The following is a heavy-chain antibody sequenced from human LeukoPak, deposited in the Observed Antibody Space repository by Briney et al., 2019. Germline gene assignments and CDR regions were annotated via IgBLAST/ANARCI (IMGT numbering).Heavy chain of an antibody. Sequence: PSETLSLTCTVSGGSISSGSYYWSWIRQPAGKGLEWIGYIYYSGSTNYNPSLKSRVTISVDTSKNQFSLKLSSVTAADTAVYYCARGGLLRYFDWLNDAFDIWGQGTMVTVSS. CDR3: ARGGLLRYFDWLNDAFDI. V-gene: IGHV4-61*10. D-gene: IGHD3-9*01. J-gene: IGHJ3*02. CDR1: GGSISSGSYY. CDR2: IYYSGST.